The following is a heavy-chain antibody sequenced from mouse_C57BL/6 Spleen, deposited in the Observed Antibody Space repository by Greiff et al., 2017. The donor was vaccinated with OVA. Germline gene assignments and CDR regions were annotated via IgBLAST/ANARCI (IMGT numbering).Heavy chain of an antibody. Sequence: EVHLVESEGGLVQPGSSMKLSCTASGFTFSDYYMAWVRQVPEKGLEWVANINYDGSSTYYLDSLPFRFLLSRENAKNILYLQMSSLKSEDTATYYCARDSGSSYDWYFDVWGTGTTVTVSS. V-gene: IGHV5-16*01. D-gene: IGHD1-1*01. CDR2: INYDGSST. CDR3: ARDSGSSYDWYFDV. J-gene: IGHJ1*03. CDR1: GFTFSDYY.